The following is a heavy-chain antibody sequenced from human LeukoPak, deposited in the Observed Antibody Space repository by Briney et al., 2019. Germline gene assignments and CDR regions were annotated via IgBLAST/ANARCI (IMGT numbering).Heavy chain of an antibody. CDR1: GFTFCSYA. CDR3: GKTTTGYSSGQKPAWPVDY. CDR2: IFGSGGSA. V-gene: IGHV3-23*01. J-gene: IGHJ4*02. Sequence: PGGSLRLSCEASGFTFCSYAMYWVRQAPGKGLEWVAGIFGSGGSAHYADSVKGRFTISRDNSKNTVYLQINSLRAEDTAVYYCGKTTTGYSSGQKPAWPVDYWGQGTLVTVSS. D-gene: IGHD6-19*01.